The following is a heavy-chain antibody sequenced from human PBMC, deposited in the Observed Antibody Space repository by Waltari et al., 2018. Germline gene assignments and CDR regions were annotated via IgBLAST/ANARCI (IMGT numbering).Heavy chain of an antibody. Sequence: QVQLVQSGAEVKKPGASVKVSCKASGYTFPSYDINWVRQATGQGLEWMGWMNPNSGNTGYAQKFQGRVTMTRNTSISTAYMELSSLRSEDTAVYYCARGQLELRDDAFDIWGQGTMVTVSS. CDR1: GYTFPSYD. J-gene: IGHJ3*02. CDR3: ARGQLELRDDAFDI. V-gene: IGHV1-8*01. D-gene: IGHD1-7*01. CDR2: MNPNSGNT.